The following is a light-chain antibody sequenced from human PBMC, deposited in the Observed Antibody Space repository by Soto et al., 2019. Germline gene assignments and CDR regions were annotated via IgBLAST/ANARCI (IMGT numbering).Light chain of an antibody. CDR1: SSDVGGYNY. Sequence: QSVLTQPRSVSGSPGQSVTISCTGTSSDVGGYNYVSWYQQHPGKAPKLMIYDVSKRPSGVPDRFSGSKSGDTAPLAISGLQAEDEADYYCCSYAGSYTFVVFGGGTKVTDL. J-gene: IGLJ2*01. CDR2: DVS. CDR3: CSYAGSYTFVV. V-gene: IGLV2-11*01.